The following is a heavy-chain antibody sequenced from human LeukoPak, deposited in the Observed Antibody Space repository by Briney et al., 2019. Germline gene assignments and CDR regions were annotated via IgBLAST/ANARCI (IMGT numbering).Heavy chain of an antibody. CDR2: ISSSSSYI. V-gene: IGHV3-21*01. D-gene: IGHD2-2*01. Sequence: GGSLRLSCAASGFTFSSYSMNWVRQAPGKGLEWVSSISSSSSYIYYADSVKGRFTISRDNAKNSLYLQMNSLRAEDTAVYYCARIPHCSSTSCRDYYYYYYMDVWGKGTTVTVSS. CDR3: ARIPHCSSTSCRDYYYYYYMDV. J-gene: IGHJ6*03. CDR1: GFTFSSYS.